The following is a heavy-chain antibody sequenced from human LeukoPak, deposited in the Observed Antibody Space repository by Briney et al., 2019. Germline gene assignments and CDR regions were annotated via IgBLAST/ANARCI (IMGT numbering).Heavy chain of an antibody. V-gene: IGHV1-18*01. CDR3: ARDDYYGSGSYYSGRPNGFDI. CDR2: ISTSTGDT. Sequence: ASVKVSCKTSGYSFILYGISWMRQAPGQGPEGMGWISTSTGDTKYTQKFQGRVTLTTDTSTSTAYMELSSLRSDDTAVYYCARDDYYGSGSYYSGRPNGFDIWGQGTVVTVSS. J-gene: IGHJ3*02. D-gene: IGHD3-10*01. CDR1: GYSFILYG.